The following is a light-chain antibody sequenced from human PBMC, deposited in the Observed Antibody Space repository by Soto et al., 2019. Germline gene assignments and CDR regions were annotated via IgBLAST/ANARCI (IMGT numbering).Light chain of an antibody. V-gene: IGKV3-20*01. Sequence: EVVLTQSPVTLSLSPGERATLSCRASQSFRGLLAWYQQKPGQAPRLLIYGASNRATGIPDRFSGSGSGTDFTLTISRLEPEDFAVYYCQQYGSSGTFGQGTKVDI. CDR3: QQYGSSGT. J-gene: IGKJ1*01. CDR1: QSFRGL. CDR2: GAS.